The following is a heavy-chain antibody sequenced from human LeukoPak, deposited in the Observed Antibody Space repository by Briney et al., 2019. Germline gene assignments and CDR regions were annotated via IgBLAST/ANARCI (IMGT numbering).Heavy chain of an antibody. Sequence: GASVKVSCKASGYTFTGYYMHWVRQAPGQGLEWMGWINPNSGGTNYAQKFQGWVTMTRDTSISTAYMELSRLRSDDTAVYYCARIKSSNEDPTSGNYFLYWGQGTLVTVSS. CDR3: ARIKSSNEDPTSGNYFLY. CDR2: INPNSGGT. V-gene: IGHV1-2*04. D-gene: IGHD1-26*01. CDR1: GYTFTGYY. J-gene: IGHJ4*02.